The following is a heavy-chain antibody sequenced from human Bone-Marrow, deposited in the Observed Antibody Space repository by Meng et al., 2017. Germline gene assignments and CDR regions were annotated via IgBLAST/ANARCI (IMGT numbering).Heavy chain of an antibody. Sequence: GESLKISCAASGFTFSSYSMNWVRQAPGKGLEWVSGISSSSDIYYADSVKGRFTISRDNARNTLYLQMNSLRAEDTAVYYCARDDYSNYGLFYYYYGMDVWGQGTTVTVS. CDR3: ARDDYSNYGLFYYYYGMDV. D-gene: IGHD4-11*01. CDR1: GFTFSSYS. CDR2: ISSSSDI. J-gene: IGHJ6*02. V-gene: IGHV3-21*01.